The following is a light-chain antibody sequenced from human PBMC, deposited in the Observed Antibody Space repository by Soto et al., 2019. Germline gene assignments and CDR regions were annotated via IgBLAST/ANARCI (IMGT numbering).Light chain of an antibody. J-gene: IGKJ4*01. Sequence: ETVMTQSPVTLSLSPGDRATLSCRASHSVRSNLAWYQQKPGQPPRLLIYAASTRATGIPGRFSGSGSGTEFTLTINSLQSEDSAVYYCQQYNDWPPLTFGGGTKVEIK. CDR1: HSVRSN. CDR2: AAS. CDR3: QQYNDWPPLT. V-gene: IGKV3-15*01.